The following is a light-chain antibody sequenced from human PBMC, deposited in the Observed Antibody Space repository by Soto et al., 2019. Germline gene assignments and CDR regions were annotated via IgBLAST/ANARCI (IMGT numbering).Light chain of an antibody. CDR1: QSISSN. J-gene: IGKJ2*03. CDR3: QHYNNWPPYS. Sequence: EIVLTQSPATLSVSPGEGATLSCRASQSISSNLAWYQQKPGQAPRLLILAASTRATGIPARFSGSGSGTEFTLTINSLQSEDFATYYCQHYNNWPPYSFGQGTKLEI. V-gene: IGKV3-15*01. CDR2: AAS.